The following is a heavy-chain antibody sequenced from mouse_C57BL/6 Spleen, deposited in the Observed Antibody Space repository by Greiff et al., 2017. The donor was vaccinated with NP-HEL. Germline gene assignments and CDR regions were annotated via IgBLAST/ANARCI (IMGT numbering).Heavy chain of an antibody. Sequence: QVQLQQSGAELVKPGASVKISCKASGYGISRDWRKWGKKRQGKGGEVVGQIYPGDGDTNYNGKFKGKATLTADNASSTAYMQLSSLTSEDSAVYFCASLYYYGSSFFDYWGQGTTLTVSS. CDR3: ASLYYYGSSFFDY. V-gene: IGHV1-80*01. CDR2: IYPGDGDT. D-gene: IGHD1-1*01. CDR1: GYGISRDW. J-gene: IGHJ2*01.